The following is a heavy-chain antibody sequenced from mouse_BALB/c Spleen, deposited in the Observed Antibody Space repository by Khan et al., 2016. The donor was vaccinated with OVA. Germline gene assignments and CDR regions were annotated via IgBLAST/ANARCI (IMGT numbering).Heavy chain of an antibody. J-gene: IGHJ3*01. V-gene: IGHV9-3-1*01. D-gene: IGHD2-1*01. Sequence: QIQLVQSGPELKKPGETVKISCKASGYTLTNYGMNWVKQAPGKGLKWMGWINTCTGEPKYAEDFKGRIAFSLETSASTSYLQINNLKDEDTATYFCARSNGNYWFAYWGQGTLVTVSA. CDR1: GYTLTNYG. CDR2: INTCTGEP. CDR3: ARSNGNYWFAY.